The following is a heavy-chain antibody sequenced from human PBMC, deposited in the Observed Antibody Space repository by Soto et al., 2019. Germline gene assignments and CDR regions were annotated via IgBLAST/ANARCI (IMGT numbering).Heavy chain of an antibody. CDR2: TYYSGST. D-gene: IGHD6-13*01. J-gene: IGHJ4*02. Sequence: GPGPGTASETLSLTCTVSGGSMIAYYWNWMRQPPGKGLQWIGYTYYSGSTTYNPSLKSRVTISVDSSKNQFSLKLDSVTPADTAVYYCARVRGTAGKRYFDYWGPGTLVTVSS. V-gene: IGHV4-59*01. CDR3: ARVRGTAGKRYFDY. CDR1: GGSMIAYY.